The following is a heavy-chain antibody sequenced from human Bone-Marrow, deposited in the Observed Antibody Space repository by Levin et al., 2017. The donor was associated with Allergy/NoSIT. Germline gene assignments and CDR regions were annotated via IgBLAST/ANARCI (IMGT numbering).Heavy chain of an antibody. V-gene: IGHV3-21*01. J-gene: IGHJ4*02. CDR3: AREPTYYDISENPYYFDY. CDR1: GFTFSSYS. D-gene: IGHD3-9*01. CDR2: ISSSSSYI. Sequence: ETLSLTCAASGFTFSSYSMNWVRQAPGKGLEWVSSISSSSSYIYYADSVKGRFTISRDNAKNSLYLQMNSLRAEDTAVYYCAREPTYYDISENPYYFDYWGQGTLVTVSS.